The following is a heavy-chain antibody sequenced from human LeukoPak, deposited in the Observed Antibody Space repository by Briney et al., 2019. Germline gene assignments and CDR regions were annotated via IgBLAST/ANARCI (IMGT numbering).Heavy chain of an antibody. CDR3: AKVSFSNYDILTGYYFSPMYYFDY. CDR2: ISGSGGST. Sequence: GGSLRLSCAASGFTFSSYGMSWVRQAPGKGLEWVSAISGSGGSTYYADSVKGRFTISRDNSKNTLYLQMNSLRAEDTAVYYCAKVSFSNYDILTGYYFSPMYYFDYWGQGTLVTVSS. D-gene: IGHD3-9*01. J-gene: IGHJ4*02. V-gene: IGHV3-23*01. CDR1: GFTFSSYG.